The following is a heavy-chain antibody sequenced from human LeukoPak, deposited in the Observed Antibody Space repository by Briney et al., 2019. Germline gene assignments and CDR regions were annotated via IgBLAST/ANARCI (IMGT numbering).Heavy chain of an antibody. V-gene: IGHV4-4*07. CDR3: ARYWSPYYDFWSGYHRYFDY. J-gene: IGHJ4*02. D-gene: IGHD3-3*01. CDR2: IYTSGST. CDR1: GGSISSYY. Sequence: NPSETLSLTCTVSGGSISSYYWSWIRQPAGKGLEWIGRIYTSGSTYYNPSLKSRVTISVDTSKNQFSLKLSSVTAADTAVYYCARYWSPYYDFWSGYHRYFDYWGQGTLVTVSS.